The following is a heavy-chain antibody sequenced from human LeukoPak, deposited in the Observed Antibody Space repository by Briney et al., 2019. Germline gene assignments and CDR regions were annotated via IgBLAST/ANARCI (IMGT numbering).Heavy chain of an antibody. D-gene: IGHD3-10*01. CDR1: GFTFSSYG. CDR3: ARDCGVTMARGVMHPLYYFDY. Sequence: GRSLRLSCAASGFTFSSYGMHWVRQAPAKGLEWVAVKWYDGSNKYYADSVKGRFTISRDNSKNTLYLQMNCLRAEDTAVYYCARDCGVTMARGVMHPLYYFDYWGQGTLVTVSS. J-gene: IGHJ4*02. V-gene: IGHV3-33*01. CDR2: KWYDGSNK.